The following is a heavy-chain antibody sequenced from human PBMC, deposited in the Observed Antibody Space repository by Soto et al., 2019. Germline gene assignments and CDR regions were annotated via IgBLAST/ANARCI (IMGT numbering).Heavy chain of an antibody. CDR3: ARVATGYYQVDY. CDR2: IYYSGST. J-gene: IGHJ4*02. D-gene: IGHD3-9*01. V-gene: IGHV4-30-4*01. CDR1: GGSISSGDYY. Sequence: QVQLQESGPGLVKPSQTLSLTCTVSGGSISSGDYYWSWIRQPPGKGLGWIGYIYYSGSTYYNPSLKCRVTISVDTSKHQFSLKLSSVTAADTAVYYCARVATGYYQVDYWGQGTLVTVSS.